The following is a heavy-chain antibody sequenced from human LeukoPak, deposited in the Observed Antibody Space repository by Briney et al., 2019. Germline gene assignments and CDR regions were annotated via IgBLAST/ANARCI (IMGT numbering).Heavy chain of an antibody. Sequence: PGRSLRLSRAASGFTFSGYGMHWVGQAPDKGLEWVAVIWYDGNNKYYADSVKGRFTISRDNSKNTLYLQMNSLRAEDTAVYYCAKDWGYTTMVSYYFDYWGQGALVTVSS. J-gene: IGHJ4*02. CDR3: AKDWGYTTMVSYYFDY. D-gene: IGHD5-18*01. CDR1: GFTFSGYG. V-gene: IGHV3-33*06. CDR2: IWYDGNNK.